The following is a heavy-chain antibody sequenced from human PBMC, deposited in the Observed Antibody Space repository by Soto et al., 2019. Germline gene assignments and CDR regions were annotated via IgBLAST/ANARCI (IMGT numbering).Heavy chain of an antibody. V-gene: IGHV1-18*04. D-gene: IGHD1-26*01. CDR1: GYTFTSYG. Sequence: QVQLVQSGAEVKKPGASVKVSCKASGYTFTSYGISWVRQTPGQGLEWMGWISAYNGNTNYAQKLQGRVTMTTDTSTSTAYMELRSLRSDDTAVYYCARDGRESYYYYYGMDVWGQGTTVTVSS. J-gene: IGHJ6*02. CDR3: ARDGRESYYYYYGMDV. CDR2: ISAYNGNT.